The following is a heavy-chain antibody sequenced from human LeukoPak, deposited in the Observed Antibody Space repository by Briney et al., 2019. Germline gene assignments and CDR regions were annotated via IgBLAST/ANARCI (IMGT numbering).Heavy chain of an antibody. V-gene: IGHV3-23*01. D-gene: IGHD2-15*01. Sequence: GGSLTLFCAASGFTFSNYAMSWVPQATGKGLEWVSAISGSGGSTYYADSVKGRFTISRDNSKNTLYLQMNSLRAEDTAVYYCAKLGIVVVVAATTWFDPWGQGTLVTVSS. CDR3: AKLGIVVVVAATTWFDP. CDR2: ISGSGGST. CDR1: GFTFSNYA. J-gene: IGHJ5*02.